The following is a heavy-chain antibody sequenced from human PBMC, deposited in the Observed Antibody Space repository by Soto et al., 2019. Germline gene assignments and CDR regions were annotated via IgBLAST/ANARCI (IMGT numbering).Heavy chain of an antibody. D-gene: IGHD2-2*01. Sequence: PSETLSLTCAVYGGSFSGYYWSWIRQPPGKGLEWIGEINHSGSTNYNPSLKSRVTISVDTSKNQFSLKLSSVTAADTAVYYCARGVVVPAALPVHYYYYMDVWGQGTTVPVAS. V-gene: IGHV4-34*01. J-gene: IGHJ6*03. CDR1: GGSFSGYY. CDR3: ARGVVVPAALPVHYYYYMDV. CDR2: INHSGST.